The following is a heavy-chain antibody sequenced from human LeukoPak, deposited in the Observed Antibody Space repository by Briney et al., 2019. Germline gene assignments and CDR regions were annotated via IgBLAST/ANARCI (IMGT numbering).Heavy chain of an antibody. V-gene: IGHV1-69*13. CDR2: IIPIFGTA. J-gene: IGHJ3*02. CDR3: ARDYIRRDGYIYDAFDI. D-gene: IGHD5-24*01. CDR1: GGTFSSYA. Sequence: SVKVSCKASGGTFSSYAISWVRQATGQGLEWMGGIIPIFGTANYAQKFQGRVTITADESTSTAYMELSSLRSEDTAVYYCARDYIRRDGYIYDAFDIWGQGTMVTVSS.